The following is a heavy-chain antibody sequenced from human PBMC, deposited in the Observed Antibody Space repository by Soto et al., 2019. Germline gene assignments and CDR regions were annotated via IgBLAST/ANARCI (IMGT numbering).Heavy chain of an antibody. J-gene: IGHJ5*02. V-gene: IGHV1-18*01. Sequence: QVQLVQSGAEVKKPGASVRVSCKASGYTFTNYGITWVRQAPGQGLEWMGWISHHNGKTHYAQKLQGRVTMTTDTSTSTASMVLRSLRSDDTAIYYCARRPSADWFDPWGQGTLVTVSS. CDR2: ISHHNGKT. D-gene: IGHD2-2*01. CDR1: GYTFTNYG. CDR3: ARRPSADWFDP.